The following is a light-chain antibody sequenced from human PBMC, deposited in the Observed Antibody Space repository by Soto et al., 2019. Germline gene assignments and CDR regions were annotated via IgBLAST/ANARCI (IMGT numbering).Light chain of an antibody. Sequence: QPVLTQPPSASGTPGQRVTISCSGSSSNIGSNYVYWYQQLPGTAPKLLIYRSDQRPSGVPDRFSGSKSGTSASLAISGLRYEDEADYYCAAWDDSLSAGVFGGGTKLTVL. CDR1: SSNIGSNY. J-gene: IGLJ3*02. CDR2: RSD. V-gene: IGLV1-47*01. CDR3: AAWDDSLSAGV.